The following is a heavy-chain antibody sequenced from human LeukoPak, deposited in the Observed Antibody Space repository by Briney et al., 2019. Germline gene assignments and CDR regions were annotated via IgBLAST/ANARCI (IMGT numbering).Heavy chain of an antibody. CDR1: GSTFSSYE. J-gene: IGHJ3*02. V-gene: IGHV3-48*03. D-gene: IGHD4-11*01. Sequence: GGSLRLSCAASGSTFSSYEMNWVRQAPGKGLEWVSYISSTGGTIYYADSVKGRFTISRDNAKSSLYLQMNSLRAEDTAVYYCAREDTVVAFDIWGQGTTVTV. CDR2: ISSTGGTI. CDR3: AREDTVVAFDI.